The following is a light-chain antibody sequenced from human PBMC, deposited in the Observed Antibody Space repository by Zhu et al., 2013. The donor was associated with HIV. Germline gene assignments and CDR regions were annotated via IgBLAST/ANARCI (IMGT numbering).Light chain of an antibody. CDR1: QSVSSN. V-gene: IGKV3-15*01. J-gene: IGKJ1*01. CDR3: QQYNDWPRT. CDR2: GAS. Sequence: EIVMTQSPATLSVSPGERATLSCRASQSVSSNLAWYQQKAGQAPRLLMYGASTRATGFPARFSGGGSGTEFTLTISSLQSEDFAVYYCQQYNDWPRTFGHGTKVEV.